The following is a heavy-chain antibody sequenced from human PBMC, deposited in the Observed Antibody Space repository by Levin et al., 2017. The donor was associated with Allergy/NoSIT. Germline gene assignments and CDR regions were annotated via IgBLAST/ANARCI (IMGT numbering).Heavy chain of an antibody. Sequence: GESLKISCSVSGFTFEIYGMNWVRQAPGKRLEWVSHISASGSPTYYADPVRGRFTISRDNAKQSLYLQMTSLRVEDTAVYYCARGLLDFWGQGALVTVSS. J-gene: IGHJ4*02. D-gene: IGHD5-12*01. CDR3: ARGLLDF. CDR1: GFTFEIYG. CDR2: ISASGSPT. V-gene: IGHV3-48*04.